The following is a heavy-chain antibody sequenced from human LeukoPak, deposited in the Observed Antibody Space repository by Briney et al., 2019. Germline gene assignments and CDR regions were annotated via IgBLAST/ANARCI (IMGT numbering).Heavy chain of an antibody. Sequence: GGSLRLSCAASGFTFSSYALNWVRQAPGKGLEGVSSFGAAGGGTYYADSVQGRFTMSRDNSKNTLYLQMNSLRAEDTAIYFCARLYSSGWSDSWGQGTLVTVSS. J-gene: IGHJ5*01. V-gene: IGHV3-23*01. CDR3: ARLYSSGWSDS. CDR1: GFTFSSYA. CDR2: FGAAGGGT. D-gene: IGHD3-22*01.